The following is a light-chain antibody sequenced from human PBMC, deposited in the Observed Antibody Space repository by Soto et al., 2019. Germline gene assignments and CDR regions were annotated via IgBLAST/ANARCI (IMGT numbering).Light chain of an antibody. Sequence: QSALTQPPSASGSPGQSVTISCTGTSSDVGRFNFVSWYQQHPGKAPKPLIYEVTKRPSGVPDRFSASKSGNTASLTVSGLQAEYEADYYCSSYAGSNNVVFGGGTKLTVL. CDR3: SSYAGSNNVV. J-gene: IGLJ2*01. V-gene: IGLV2-8*01. CDR2: EVT. CDR1: SSDVGRFNF.